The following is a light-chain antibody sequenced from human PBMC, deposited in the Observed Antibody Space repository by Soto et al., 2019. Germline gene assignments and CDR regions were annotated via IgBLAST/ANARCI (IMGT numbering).Light chain of an antibody. V-gene: IGLV1-40*01. CDR2: ANT. CDR3: QSYDTSLSVVV. CDR1: SSNIGAGHV. Sequence: QSVLTQPPSVSGAPGQTVTMSCTGNSSNIGAGHVVHWYQQLPGTAPKLLIFANTNRPSGVPDRFSVSKSDTSASLAITGLQPEDAAEYYCQSYDTSLSVVVFGGVPQLTVL. J-gene: IGLJ2*01.